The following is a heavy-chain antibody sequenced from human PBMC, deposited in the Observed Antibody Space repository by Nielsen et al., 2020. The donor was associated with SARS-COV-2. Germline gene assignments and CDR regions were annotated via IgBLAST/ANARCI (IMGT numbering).Heavy chain of an antibody. CDR2: ISYDGSLK. V-gene: IGHV3-30*18. D-gene: IGHD3-16*01. CDR3: AKEKNGDYDVHNWFES. J-gene: IGHJ5*01. Sequence: WIRQPPGKGLEWVAVISYDGSLKFYADSVKGRFTLSRDNPKNTLDLQMNSLRPEDTAVYYCAKEKNGDYDVHNWFESWGRGTLVTVSS.